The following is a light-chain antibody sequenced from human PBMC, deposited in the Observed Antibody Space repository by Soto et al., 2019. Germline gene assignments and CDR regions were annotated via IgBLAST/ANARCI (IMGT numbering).Light chain of an antibody. Sequence: ENVLTQSPGTLSLSPGQRATLSCRASHTISSSYLAWYQQKPGQAPRLLIYAISDRATGVPDRFRGSGSGTDFTLIISRLEPADFAVYYCQQYDTPPWAFGQGTKVEI. J-gene: IGKJ1*01. CDR1: HTISSSY. V-gene: IGKV3-20*01. CDR3: QQYDTPPWA. CDR2: AIS.